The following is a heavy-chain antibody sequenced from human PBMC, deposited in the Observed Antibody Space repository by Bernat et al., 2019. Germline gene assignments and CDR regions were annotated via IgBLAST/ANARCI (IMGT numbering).Heavy chain of an antibody. V-gene: IGHV3-21*01. J-gene: IGHJ3*02. D-gene: IGHD6-6*01. CDR1: GFTFSSYS. CDR3: ARLRSSAARDAFDI. Sequence: EVQLVESGGGLVKPGGSLRLSCAASGFTFSSYSMNWVRQAPGKGLEWVSSISSSSSYIYYADSVKGRFTISRDNAKNSLYLQMNSLRAEDTAVYYCARLRSSAARDAFDIWGQGTMVTVSS. CDR2: ISSSSSYI.